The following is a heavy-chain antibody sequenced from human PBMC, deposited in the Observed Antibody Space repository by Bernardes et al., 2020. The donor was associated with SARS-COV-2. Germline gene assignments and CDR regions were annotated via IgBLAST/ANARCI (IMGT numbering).Heavy chain of an antibody. CDR1: GFTFDDSA. Sequence: SLILSCAASGFTFDDSAMHWVRQAPGPGLEWVSGISWNSGSIGYADSVKGRFTISRDNAKNSLYLQMNSLRAEDTALYYCAKENFDWLSTGYYGMDVWGQGTTVTVSS. CDR2: ISWNSGSI. CDR3: AKENFDWLSTGYYGMDV. D-gene: IGHD3-9*01. V-gene: IGHV3-9*01. J-gene: IGHJ6*02.